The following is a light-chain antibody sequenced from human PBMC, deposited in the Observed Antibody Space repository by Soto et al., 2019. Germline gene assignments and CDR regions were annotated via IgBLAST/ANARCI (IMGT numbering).Light chain of an antibody. CDR1: RSDIGGYNY. CDR3: CSYAGSSTLV. CDR2: EGS. J-gene: IGLJ2*01. V-gene: IGLV2-23*01. Sequence: QSALTQPPSASGSPGQSVTISCTGTRSDIGGYNYVSWYQQHPGKAPKLMIYEGSKRPSGVSNRFSGSKSGNTASLTISGLQAEDEADYYCCSYAGSSTLVFGGGTKLTVL.